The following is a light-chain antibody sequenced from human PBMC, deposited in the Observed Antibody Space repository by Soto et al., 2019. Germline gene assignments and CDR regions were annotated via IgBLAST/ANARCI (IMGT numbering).Light chain of an antibody. Sequence: DIQMTQSPSYLSASVGDRVTITCRASQSISTYVNWYQQKPGKAPQLLIHAASSLPGGVPSRFSGSGSGTDFTLTISSLHPEDFATYYCQQSYSIPYVFGQATKLEIE. CDR3: QQSYSIPYV. V-gene: IGKV1-39*01. CDR2: AAS. CDR1: QSISTY. J-gene: IGKJ2*01.